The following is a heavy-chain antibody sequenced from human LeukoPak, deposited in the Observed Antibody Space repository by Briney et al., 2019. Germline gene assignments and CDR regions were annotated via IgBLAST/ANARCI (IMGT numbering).Heavy chain of an antibody. CDR1: GSTFSSYG. V-gene: IGHV3-33*01. Sequence: GGSLRLSCAASGSTFSSYGMHWVRQAPGKGLEWVAVIWYDGSNKYYADSVKGRFTISRDNSKNTLYLQMNSLRAEDTAVYYCARERGYSYGYGMGTFDYWGQGTLVTVSS. J-gene: IGHJ4*02. CDR2: IWYDGSNK. D-gene: IGHD5-18*01. CDR3: ARERGYSYGYGMGTFDY.